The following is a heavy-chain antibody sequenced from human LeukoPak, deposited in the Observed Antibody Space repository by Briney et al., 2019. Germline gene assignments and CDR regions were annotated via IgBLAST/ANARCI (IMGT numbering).Heavy chain of an antibody. CDR3: ARSRSGYYEDY. J-gene: IGHJ4*02. V-gene: IGHV3-21*01. CDR2: ISSSTTYK. D-gene: IGHD3-22*01. CDR1: GFTFSTYS. Sequence: PGGSLRLSCAASGFTFSTYSMNWVRQAPGKGLEWVSSISSSTTYKYYADSMKGRFTISRDNAKNSLSLQVNSLSAEDTAVYYCARSRSGYYEDYWGQGTLVTVSS.